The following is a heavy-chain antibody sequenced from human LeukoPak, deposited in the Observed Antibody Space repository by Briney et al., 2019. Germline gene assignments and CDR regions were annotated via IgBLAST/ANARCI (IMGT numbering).Heavy chain of an antibody. J-gene: IGHJ4*02. CDR2: IYYRGST. CDR3: ARGADSSGYYSIFYFDY. D-gene: IGHD3-22*01. Sequence: PSETLSLTCTVSGGSISSYYWNWIRQPPGKGLEWIGYIYYRGSTHYTPSLKSRVTISVDTSKNQFSLKLSSVTAADTAVYYCARGADSSGYYSIFYFDYWGQGTLVTVSS. CDR1: GGSISSYY. V-gene: IGHV4-59*01.